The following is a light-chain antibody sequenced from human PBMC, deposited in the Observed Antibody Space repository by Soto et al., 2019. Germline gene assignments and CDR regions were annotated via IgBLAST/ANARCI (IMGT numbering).Light chain of an antibody. CDR1: SSNIGSNN. V-gene: IGLV1-44*01. CDR2: SNN. CDR3: AAWDDSLNGPV. J-gene: IGLJ1*01. Sequence: QSVLTQPPSASGTPGQRVTISCSGSSSNIGSNNVNWYQQLPGTAPKLLIYSNNQRPSGVPDRFSGSKSGTSASLAISGLQSEEEVDYYCAAWDDSLNGPVFGTGTKPPS.